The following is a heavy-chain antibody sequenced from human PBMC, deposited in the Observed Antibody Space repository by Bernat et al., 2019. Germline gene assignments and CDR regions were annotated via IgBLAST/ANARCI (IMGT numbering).Heavy chain of an antibody. D-gene: IGHD1-26*01. V-gene: IGHV3-23*01. Sequence: EVQLLESGGGLVQPGGSLRLSCAASGFTFSNYAMSWVRQALGKGLEWVSAIGGSDGNTYYADTVKGRFTISRDNSKNILKLQMNSLRAEDTAVYSCSRPGGSYVFRGFDSWGQGTLVTVSS. CDR3: SRPGGSYVFRGFDS. CDR2: IGGSDGNT. J-gene: IGHJ4*02. CDR1: GFTFSNYA.